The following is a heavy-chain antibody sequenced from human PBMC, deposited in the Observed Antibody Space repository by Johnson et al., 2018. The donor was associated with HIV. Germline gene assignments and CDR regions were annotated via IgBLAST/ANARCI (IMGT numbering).Heavy chain of an antibody. D-gene: IGHD1-26*01. CDR1: GFTFSDCY. CDR3: ARDAPDSGSYHAFDI. V-gene: IGHV3-11*04. Sequence: QVQLVESGGGLVQPGGSLRLSCAASGFTFSDCYMSWLRQAPGKGLEWVSYISSSGLTIYYADSVKGRFTISRDNSKNTLYLQMNSLRAEDTAVYYCARDAPDSGSYHAFDIWCQGTMVTVSS. CDR2: ISSSGLTI. J-gene: IGHJ3*02.